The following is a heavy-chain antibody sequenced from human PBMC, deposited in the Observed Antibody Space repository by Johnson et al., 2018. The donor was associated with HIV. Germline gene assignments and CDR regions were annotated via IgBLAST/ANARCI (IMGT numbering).Heavy chain of an antibody. J-gene: IGHJ3*02. D-gene: IGHD6-19*01. CDR3: ARDGWGSRGWDDAFDI. V-gene: IGHV3-33*01. CDR2: IWYDGSQK. Sequence: QVQLVESGGGVVQPGKSLRLSCAASGFTFSSYGMHWVRQAPGKGLEWVAVIWYDGSQKYYTDSVKGRFTISRDNSKNTLYLQMNSLRAEDTAVYYCARDGWGSRGWDDAFDIWGQGTMVTVSS. CDR1: GFTFSSYG.